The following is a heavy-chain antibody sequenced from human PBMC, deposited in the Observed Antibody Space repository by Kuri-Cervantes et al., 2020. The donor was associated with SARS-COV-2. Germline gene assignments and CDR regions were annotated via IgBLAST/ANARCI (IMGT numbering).Heavy chain of an antibody. CDR3: ASGYSSRLDAFDI. J-gene: IGHJ3*02. D-gene: IGHD6-13*01. CDR2: ISYDESIE. V-gene: IGHV3-33*08. CDR1: GFTFSRHG. Sequence: PLLTCAASGFTFSRHGMHWVRQAPGKGLEWVAVISYDESIENYADSVKGRFTISRDNSKNSLYLQMNSLRAEDTAVYYCASGYSSRLDAFDIWGQGTMVTVSS.